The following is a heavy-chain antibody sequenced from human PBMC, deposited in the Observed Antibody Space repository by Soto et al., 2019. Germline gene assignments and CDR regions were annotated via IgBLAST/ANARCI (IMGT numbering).Heavy chain of an antibody. J-gene: IGHJ2*01. V-gene: IGHV3-30-3*01. CDR2: ISYDGSNK. CDR3: ARPLWRNDYNWGYFDL. Sequence: QVQLVESGGGVVQPGRSLRLSCAASGFTFSSYAMHWVRQAPGKGLEWVAVISYDGSNKYYADSVKGRFTISRDNSKHTRYLQMNSRSAADTAVYYCARPLWRNDYNWGYFDLWGRGTLVTVSS. D-gene: IGHD4-4*01. CDR1: GFTFSSYA.